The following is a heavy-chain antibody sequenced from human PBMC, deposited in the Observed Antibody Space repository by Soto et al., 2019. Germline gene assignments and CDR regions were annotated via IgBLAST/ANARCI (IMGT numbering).Heavy chain of an antibody. Sequence: QVQLQESGPGLVKPSQTLSLTCTVSGGSISSGGYYWSWIRQHPGKGLEWIGYIYYSGSTYYNPSLKSRVTISVDTSKNQFSLKPSSVTAADTAVYYCAREYYYDSSGYYYNLGPDDAFDIWGQGTMVTVSS. CDR1: GGSISSGGYY. V-gene: IGHV4-31*03. CDR2: IYYSGST. D-gene: IGHD3-22*01. CDR3: AREYYYDSSGYYYNLGPDDAFDI. J-gene: IGHJ3*02.